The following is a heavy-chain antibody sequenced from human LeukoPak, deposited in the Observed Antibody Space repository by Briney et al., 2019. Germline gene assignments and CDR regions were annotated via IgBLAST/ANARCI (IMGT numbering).Heavy chain of an antibody. V-gene: IGHV3-9*01. CDR2: ISWNSGSI. CDR3: AKDSRFSRLVPRVAFDI. CDR1: GFTFDDYA. J-gene: IGHJ3*02. D-gene: IGHD6-25*01. Sequence: GGSLRLSCAASGFTFDDYAMHWVRQAPGKGLEWVSGISWNSGSIGYADSVKGRFTISRDNAKNSLYLQMNSLRAEDTALYYCAKDSRFSRLVPRVAFDIWGQGTMVTVSS.